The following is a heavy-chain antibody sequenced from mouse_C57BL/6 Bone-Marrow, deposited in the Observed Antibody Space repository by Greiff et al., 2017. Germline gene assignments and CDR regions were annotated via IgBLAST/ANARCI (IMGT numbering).Heavy chain of an antibody. D-gene: IGHD1-1*01. CDR2: IHPNSGST. J-gene: IGHJ1*03. Sequence: VQLQQPGAELVQPGASVKLSCKASGYTFTSYWMHWVKQRPGQGLEWIGMIHPNSGSTNYNEKFKSKATLTVDKSSSTAYMQLSSLTSEDSAVYYCARITTVVATNFDVWGTGTTGTVSS. CDR1: GYTFTSYW. V-gene: IGHV1-64*01. CDR3: ARITTVVATNFDV.